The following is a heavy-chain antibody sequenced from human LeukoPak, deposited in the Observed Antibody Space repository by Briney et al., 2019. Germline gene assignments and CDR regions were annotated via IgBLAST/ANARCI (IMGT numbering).Heavy chain of an antibody. V-gene: IGHV3-21*01. J-gene: IGHJ4*02. Sequence: GGSLRLSCAASQFTFSSYSMNWVRQAPGKGLEWVSSISSSSSYIYYADSVKGRFIISRDNAKNSLYLQMNSLRAEDTAVYYCARMGVGGSSTGAIFDWGQGTLVTVSS. D-gene: IGHD2-2*01. CDR3: ARMGVGGSSTGAIFD. CDR1: QFTFSSYS. CDR2: ISSSSSYI.